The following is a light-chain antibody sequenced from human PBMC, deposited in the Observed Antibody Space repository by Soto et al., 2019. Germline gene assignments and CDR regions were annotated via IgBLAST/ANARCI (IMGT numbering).Light chain of an antibody. CDR2: DAS. J-gene: IGKJ3*01. CDR3: QQYERGFT. CDR1: QSVSSRS. Sequence: EPVLTQSPGTLSLSPGERATLSCRASQSVSSRSLAWYQQKPGQAPRLLIYDASSRATGIPDRFSGSGSGTDFSLTISRLEPGDFAVYYCQQYERGFTFGPGTKVDIK. V-gene: IGKV3-20*01.